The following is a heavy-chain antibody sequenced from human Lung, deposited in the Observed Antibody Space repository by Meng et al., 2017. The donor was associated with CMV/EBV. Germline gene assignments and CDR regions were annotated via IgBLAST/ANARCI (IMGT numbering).Heavy chain of an antibody. V-gene: IGHV5-51*01. CDR2: IYPGDSDT. Sequence: GEXXKISWKGSGYSFTSYWIGWVRQMPGKGLEWMGIIYPGDSDTRYSPSFQGQVTISADKSISTAYLQWSSLKASDTAMYYCARGVYSSSSNWFDPWGQGTLVTVSS. CDR3: ARGVYSSSSNWFDP. J-gene: IGHJ5*02. D-gene: IGHD6-6*01. CDR1: GYSFTSYW.